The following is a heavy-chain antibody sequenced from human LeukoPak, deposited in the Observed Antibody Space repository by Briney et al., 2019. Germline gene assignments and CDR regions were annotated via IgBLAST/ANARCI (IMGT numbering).Heavy chain of an antibody. CDR3: ATIYCSSTSCYRYYYYGMDV. CDR1: GGTFSSYA. J-gene: IGHJ6*02. CDR2: IIPIFGTA. Sequence: SVKVSCKASGGTFSSYAISWVRQAPGQGLEWMGGIIPIFGTANYAQKFQGRVTMTEDTSTDTAYMELSSLRSEDTAVYYCATIYCSSTSCYRYYYYGMDVWGQGTTVTVSS. V-gene: IGHV1-69*06. D-gene: IGHD2-2*01.